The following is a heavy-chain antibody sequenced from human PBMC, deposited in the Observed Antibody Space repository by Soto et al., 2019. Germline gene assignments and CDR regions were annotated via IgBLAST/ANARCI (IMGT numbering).Heavy chain of an antibody. CDR1: SGSISSSSYY. Sequence: PSETLSLTCTVSSGSISSSSYYWGWIRQPPGKGLEWIGSIYYSGSTYYNPSLKSRVTISVDTSKNQFSLKLSSVTAADTAVYYCARPWYSSNWFDPWGQGTLVTVSS. J-gene: IGHJ5*02. CDR2: IYYSGST. D-gene: IGHD6-13*01. V-gene: IGHV4-39*01. CDR3: ARPWYSSNWFDP.